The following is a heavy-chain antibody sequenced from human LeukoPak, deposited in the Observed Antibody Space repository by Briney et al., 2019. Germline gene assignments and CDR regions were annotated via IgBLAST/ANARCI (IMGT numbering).Heavy chain of an antibody. CDR3: AGGRYSSTGNWFDP. V-gene: IGHV4-39*07. Sequence: SETLSLTCTVSGGSISSSSYYWGWIRQPPGKGLEWIGSIYYSGSTYYNPSLKSRVTISVDTSKNQFSLKLSSVTAADTAVYYCAGGRYSSTGNWFDPWGQGTLVTVSS. CDR2: IYYSGST. CDR1: GGSISSSSYY. J-gene: IGHJ5*02. D-gene: IGHD6-13*01.